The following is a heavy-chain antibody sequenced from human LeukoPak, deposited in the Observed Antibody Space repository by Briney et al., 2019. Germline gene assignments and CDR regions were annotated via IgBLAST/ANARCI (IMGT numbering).Heavy chain of an antibody. Sequence: ASVKVSCKTTGGTFSSYAISWVRQAPGQGLEWMGGIIPIFGTANYAQKFQGRVTVTADESTSTAYMELSSLRSEDTAVYYCASPVYYDSSGYLRNYYYGMDVWGQGTTVTVSS. J-gene: IGHJ6*02. CDR1: GGTFSSYA. V-gene: IGHV1-69*01. CDR2: IIPIFGTA. D-gene: IGHD3-22*01. CDR3: ASPVYYDSSGYLRNYYYGMDV.